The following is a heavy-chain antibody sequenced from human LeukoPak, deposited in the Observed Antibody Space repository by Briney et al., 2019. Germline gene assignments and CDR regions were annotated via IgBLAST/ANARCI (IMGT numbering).Heavy chain of an antibody. CDR3: ARHDPNARLKLDY. CDR1: GYSFTNYW. Sequence: GESLRISCKGPGYSFTNYWISWVRQTPGKGLEWMGKIDPSDSYTNSGPSFQGHVTISADKSISTAYLQWSSLKASDTAMYYCARHDPNARLKLDYWGQGTLVTVSS. J-gene: IGHJ4*02. CDR2: IDPSDSYT. D-gene: IGHD3-3*01. V-gene: IGHV5-10-1*01.